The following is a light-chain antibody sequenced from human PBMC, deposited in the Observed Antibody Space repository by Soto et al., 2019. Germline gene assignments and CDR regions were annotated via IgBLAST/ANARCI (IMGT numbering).Light chain of an antibody. J-gene: IGLJ1*01. CDR2: EVS. CDR1: SSDVGGYNY. Sequence: QSVLTQPPSASGSFGQSVTISCTGTSSDVGGYNYVSWYQQHPGKAPKLMIYEVSERPSGVPDRFSGSKSGNTASLTVSGLPADDEADYYCSSYSGTNYHYVLGTGTKVTVL. V-gene: IGLV2-8*01. CDR3: SSYSGTNYHYV.